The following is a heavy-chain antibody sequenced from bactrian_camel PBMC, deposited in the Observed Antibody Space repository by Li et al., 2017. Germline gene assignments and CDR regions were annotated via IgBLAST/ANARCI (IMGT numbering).Heavy chain of an antibody. J-gene: IGHJ4*01. CDR1: GFTFDASD. CDR3: AEGRGSRGEHCYSLNY. Sequence: QVQLVESGGGSVQIGGSLKLSCMASGFTFDASDMVWYRQAPGDTCKLVSSIMRDGDTYYAEPVRGRFTISLDNAKNTVYLQMNNLQPEDTATYYCAEGRGSRGEHCYSLNYWGQGTQVTVS. V-gene: IGHV3S60*01. D-gene: IGHD6*01. CDR2: IMRDGDT.